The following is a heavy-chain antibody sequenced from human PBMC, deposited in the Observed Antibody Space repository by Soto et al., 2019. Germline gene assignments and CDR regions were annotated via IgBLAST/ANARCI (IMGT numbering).Heavy chain of an antibody. D-gene: IGHD3-10*01. Sequence: PSETLSLTCTVSGGCISSYYWSWIRQPPGKGLEWIGYIYYSGSTNYNPSLKSRVTISVDTSKNQFSLKLSSVTAADTAVYYCARRTGWFGDGYYYYMDVWGKGTTVTVSS. CDR3: ARRTGWFGDGYYYYMDV. CDR1: GGCISSYY. CDR2: IYYSGST. J-gene: IGHJ6*03. V-gene: IGHV4-59*08.